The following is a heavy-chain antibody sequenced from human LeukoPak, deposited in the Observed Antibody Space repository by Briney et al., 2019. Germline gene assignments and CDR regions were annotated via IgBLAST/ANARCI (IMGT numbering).Heavy chain of an antibody. CDR1: GFIFGRDS. CDR3: ARGGYSSPT. V-gene: IGHV3-66*01. Sequence: GGSLRLSCAASGFIFGRDSMNWVRQAPGKGLEWVSVIYSGGSTYYADSVKGRFTISRDNSKNTLYLQMNSLRAEDTAVYYCARGGYSSPTWGQGTLVTVSS. J-gene: IGHJ5*02. D-gene: IGHD6-13*01. CDR2: IYSGGST.